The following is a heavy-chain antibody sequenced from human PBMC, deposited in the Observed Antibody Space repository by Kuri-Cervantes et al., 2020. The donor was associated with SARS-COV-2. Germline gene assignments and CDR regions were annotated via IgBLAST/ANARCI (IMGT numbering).Heavy chain of an antibody. CDR1: GYSFTSYW. J-gene: IGHJ3*02. D-gene: IGHD3-22*01. CDR3: AMSLYLHGSGYYYDAFDI. V-gene: IGHV5-51*01. CDR2: IYPGDSDT. Sequence: GEFLKISCKGSGYSFTSYWIGWVRQMPGKGLEWMRIIYPGDSDTRYSPSFQGQVTISADKSISTAYLQWSSLKASDTAMYYCAMSLYLHGSGYYYDAFDIWGQGTMVTVSS.